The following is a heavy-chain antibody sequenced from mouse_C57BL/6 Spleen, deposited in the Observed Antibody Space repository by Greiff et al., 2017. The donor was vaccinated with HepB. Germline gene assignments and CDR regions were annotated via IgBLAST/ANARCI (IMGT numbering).Heavy chain of an antibody. Sequence: QVQLKQPGAELVRPGTSVKLSCKASGYTFTRYWMHWVKQRPGQGLEWIGVIDPSDSYTNYNHKFKGKATLTVDTSSSTAYMQLSSLTSEDSAVYYCARPRYYGSSYCFDYWGQGTTLTVSS. D-gene: IGHD1-1*01. CDR3: ARPRYYGSSYCFDY. CDR2: IDPSDSYT. J-gene: IGHJ2*01. CDR1: GYTFTRYW. V-gene: IGHV1-59*01.